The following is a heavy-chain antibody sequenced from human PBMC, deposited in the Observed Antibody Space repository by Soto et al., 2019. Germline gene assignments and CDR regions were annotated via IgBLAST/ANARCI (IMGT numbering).Heavy chain of an antibody. J-gene: IGHJ6*03. CDR2: IYYSGST. CDR3: ARHLGSSSWYVDYYYYYMDV. CDR1: GGSISSSSYY. V-gene: IGHV4-39*01. D-gene: IGHD6-13*01. Sequence: SETLSLTCTVSGGSISSSSYYWGWIRQPPGKGLEWIGSIYYSGSTYYNPSLKSRVTISVDTSKNQFSLKLSSVTAADTAVYYCARHLGSSSWYVDYYYYYMDVWGKGTTVTVSS.